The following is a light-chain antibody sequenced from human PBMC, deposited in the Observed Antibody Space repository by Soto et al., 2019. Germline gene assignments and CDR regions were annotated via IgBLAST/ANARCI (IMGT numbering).Light chain of an antibody. CDR3: QQYNNWPRT. CDR2: GAS. V-gene: IGKV3-15*01. J-gene: IGKJ2*01. CDR1: QSVSSD. Sequence: ERVMTQSPATLSVSPGERATLSCRASQSVSSDLAWYQQKPGQAPRLLIYGASTRATGIPARFSGSGSGTEFTLTISSLQSEDFPVYYCQQYNNWPRTFGQGTKLEIK.